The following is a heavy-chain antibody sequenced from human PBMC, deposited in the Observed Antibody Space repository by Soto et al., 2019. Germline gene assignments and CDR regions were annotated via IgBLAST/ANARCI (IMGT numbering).Heavy chain of an antibody. CDR1: GGSLTNYY. D-gene: IGHD3-22*01. CDR2: SYFTGRT. V-gene: IGHV4-59*01. Sequence: SETLSLTCNVSGGSLTNYYWSWIRQPPGKGPEWIGYSYFTGRTNYNPSLGSRVAISVDTSNNQFSLTLSSVTAADTAVYYCARGGGGYAKHFGYWGQGILVTVSS. J-gene: IGHJ4*02. CDR3: ARGGGGYAKHFGY.